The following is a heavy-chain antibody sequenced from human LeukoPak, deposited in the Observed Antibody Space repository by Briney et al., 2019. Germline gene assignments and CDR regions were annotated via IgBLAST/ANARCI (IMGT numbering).Heavy chain of an antibody. V-gene: IGHV4-59*02. D-gene: IGHD5-18*01. J-gene: IGHJ4*02. Sequence: SETLSLTCSVSGDSVSSTYWSWVRQPPGKGLEWIAYGHHSERSNYNPSLKSRVTISVDTSKNQFSLKLSSVTAADTAVYYCARAGRGYSYGKIDYWGQGTLVTVSS. CDR1: GDSVSSTY. CDR2: GHHSERS. CDR3: ARAGRGYSYGKIDY.